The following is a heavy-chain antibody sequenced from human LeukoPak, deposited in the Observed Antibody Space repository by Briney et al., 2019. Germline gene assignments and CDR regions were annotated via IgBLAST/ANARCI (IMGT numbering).Heavy chain of an antibody. CDR2: TYYTGSI. J-gene: IGHJ5*02. CDR1: GGSLSSYY. D-gene: IGHD1-26*01. CDR3: ARRAIYSGGYSYWFDP. V-gene: IGHV4-59*08. Sequence: SETLSLTCTVSGGSLSSYYWGWIRQPPEKRMEWIAFTYYTGSINYNPSLKSRASISLDTSKNLCSLRLSSVTAADPAVYYCARRAIYSGGYSYWFDPWGLGTLVTVSS.